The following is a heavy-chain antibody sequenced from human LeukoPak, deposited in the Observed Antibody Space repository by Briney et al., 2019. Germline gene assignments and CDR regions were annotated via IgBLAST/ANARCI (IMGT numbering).Heavy chain of an antibody. D-gene: IGHD6-13*01. V-gene: IGHV3-30*02. J-gene: IGHJ4*02. CDR2: IRYDGSDK. Sequence: GGSLRLSCAAFGFTFSSYGMHWVRQAPGKGLEWVAFIRYDGSDKYYADSVKGRFTISRDNSKNTLYLQVNSLRGEDTALYYCARPPRGSSSWYTGYWGQGTLVTVSS. CDR3: ARPPRGSSSWYTGY. CDR1: GFTFSSYG.